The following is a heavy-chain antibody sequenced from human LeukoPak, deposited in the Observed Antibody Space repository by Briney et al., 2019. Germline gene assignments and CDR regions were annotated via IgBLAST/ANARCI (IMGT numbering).Heavy chain of an antibody. CDR1: GGTFSSYA. CDR2: IIPILGIA. CDR3: ARDRTGSYGSDY. D-gene: IGHD5-18*01. J-gene: IGHJ4*02. Sequence: SVKVSCKASGGTFSSYAISWVRQAPGQGLEWMGRIIPILGIANYARKYQGKVTITADKSTSTAYMELSSLRSEDTAVYYCARDRTGSYGSDYWGQGTLVTVSS. V-gene: IGHV1-69*04.